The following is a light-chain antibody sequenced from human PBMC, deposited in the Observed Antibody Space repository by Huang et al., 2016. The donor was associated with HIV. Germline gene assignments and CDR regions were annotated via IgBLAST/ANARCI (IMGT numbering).Light chain of an antibody. CDR2: GAS. CDR3: QQYNNWPLT. CDR1: QSVGSD. Sequence: EIVLTQSPATLSVSPGERATLSCRASQSVGSDLAWHPHIPGQPPRLLIYGASTRATGIPARFSGSGSETEFTLTISSLQSEDFAVYYCQQYNNWPLTFGGGTKVEIK. J-gene: IGKJ4*01. V-gene: IGKV3-15*01.